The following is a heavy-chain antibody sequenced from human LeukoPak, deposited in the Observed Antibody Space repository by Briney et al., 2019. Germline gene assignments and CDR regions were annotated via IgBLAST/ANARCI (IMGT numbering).Heavy chain of an antibody. Sequence: GASVKVSCKASGYSFTDYYMHWVRRAPGQGLEWMGRINPNSGGTISARDFQGRVTMTRDTSINTAYMELYSLRSDDTAVYYCARGADYGGNQRDGYWGQGTLVTVSS. D-gene: IGHD4-23*01. CDR3: ARGADYGGNQRDGY. V-gene: IGHV1-2*06. CDR2: INPNSGGT. J-gene: IGHJ4*02. CDR1: GYSFTDYY.